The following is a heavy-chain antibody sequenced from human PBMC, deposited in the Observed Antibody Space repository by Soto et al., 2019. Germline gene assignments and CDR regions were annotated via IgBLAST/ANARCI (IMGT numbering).Heavy chain of an antibody. CDR1: GHTLTELS. Sequence: QVKLVQSGAEVKKPGASVKVSCKVSGHTLTELSMHWVRQAPGRGREWMGGFDPEDGETISAQKFQGRVTMTEDTSTDSTYMERTSLRSEDRAVYYCAAGRTRWLQSPFDYWGQGTLVTISS. V-gene: IGHV1-24*01. CDR3: AAGRTRWLQSPFDY. D-gene: IGHD1-1*01. J-gene: IGHJ4*02. CDR2: FDPEDGET.